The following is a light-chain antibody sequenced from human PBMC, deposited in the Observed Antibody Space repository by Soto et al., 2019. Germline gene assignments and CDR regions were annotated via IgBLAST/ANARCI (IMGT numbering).Light chain of an antibody. CDR2: DAS. V-gene: IGKV1-17*01. CDR3: LQHKSYPWT. Sequence: IQVTQSPSSLSASVGDRVTITCRASLDIRNELDWYQQKPGKAPKRLIYDASTLQDWVPSRFSGDGSGTEFPLTISSLQSEDFAPYFCLQHKSYPWTFGQGTKV. CDR1: LDIRNE. J-gene: IGKJ1*01.